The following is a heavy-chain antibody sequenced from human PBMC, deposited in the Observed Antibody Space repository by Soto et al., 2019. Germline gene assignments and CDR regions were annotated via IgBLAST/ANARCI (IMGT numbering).Heavy chain of an antibody. J-gene: IGHJ4*02. Sequence: SETLSLTCTVSGGSISSSSYYWGWIRQPPGKGLEWIGSIFYSGSTYYNPSLKSRVTISVDTSKNQFSLKLSSVTAADTAVYYCARGQIFRWHTWYFDYWGQGTLVTVSS. CDR2: IFYSGST. V-gene: IGHV4-39*01. CDR3: ARGQIFRWHTWYFDY. CDR1: GGSISSSSYY. D-gene: IGHD3-3*01.